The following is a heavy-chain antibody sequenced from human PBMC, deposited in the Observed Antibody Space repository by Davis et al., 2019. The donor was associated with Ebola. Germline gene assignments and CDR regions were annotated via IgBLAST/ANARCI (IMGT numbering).Heavy chain of an antibody. CDR3: ARRYCTNGVCPDY. V-gene: IGHV1-18*01. D-gene: IGHD2-8*01. J-gene: IGHJ4*02. CDR2: ISAYNGNT. CDR1: GYSFNEYY. Sequence: ASVKVSCKASGYSFNEYYIHWVKGAPGQGLEWMGWISAYNGNTNYAQKLQGRVTMTTDTSTSTAYMELRSLRSDDTAVYYCARRYCTNGVCPDYWGQGTLVTVSS.